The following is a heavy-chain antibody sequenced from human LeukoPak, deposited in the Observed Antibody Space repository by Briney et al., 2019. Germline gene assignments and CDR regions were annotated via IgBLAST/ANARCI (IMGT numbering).Heavy chain of an antibody. CDR2: IQSKPAGETT. CDR3: ARDVGGRTPFKY. D-gene: IGHD2-15*01. J-gene: IGHJ4*02. Sequence: GRTLTLSCTVSGFTFGNYGLTWFRQAPGKGLEWVGFIQSKPAGETTKYAASVEGRFTISRDDPKSIAYLQMNSLKTEDTGVYYCARDVGGRTPFKYWGQGTLVTVSS. CDR1: GFTFGNYG. V-gene: IGHV3-49*03.